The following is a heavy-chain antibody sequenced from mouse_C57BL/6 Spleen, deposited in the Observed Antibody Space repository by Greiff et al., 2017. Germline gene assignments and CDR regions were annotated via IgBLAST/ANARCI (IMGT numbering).Heavy chain of an antibody. CDR1: GYTFTDYE. J-gene: IGHJ2*01. D-gene: IGHD2-5*01. Sequence: VQLQQSGAELVRPGASVTLSCKASGYTFTDYEMHWVKQTPVHGLEWIGAIDPETGGTAYNQKFKGKAILTADKSSSTAYMELRSLTSEDSAVYYYKKDYYSNYEDYWGQGTTLTVSS. CDR2: IDPETGGT. V-gene: IGHV1-15*01. CDR3: KKDYYSNYEDY.